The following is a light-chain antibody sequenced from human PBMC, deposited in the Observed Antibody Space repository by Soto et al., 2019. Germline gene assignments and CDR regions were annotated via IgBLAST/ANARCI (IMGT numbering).Light chain of an antibody. CDR1: SSDVGAYNY. CDR2: EVS. J-gene: IGLJ1*01. CDR3: SSYTSSSTSG. V-gene: IGLV2-14*01. Sequence: QSALTQPASVSGSPGQSITISCTGTSSDVGAYNYVSWYQQHPGKAPKLMIYEVSNRPSGVSNRFSGSKSGNTASLTISGLQAEDEADYYCSSYTSSSTSGFGAGTKVTV.